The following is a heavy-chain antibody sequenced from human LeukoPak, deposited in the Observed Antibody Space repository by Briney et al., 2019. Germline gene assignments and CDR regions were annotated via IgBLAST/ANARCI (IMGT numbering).Heavy chain of an antibody. CDR1: GGSISNYY. J-gene: IGHJ5*02. CDR2: MYPGGST. V-gene: IGHV4-4*07. CDR3: ARGGVNWFDP. Sequence: SETLSLTCTVSGGSISNYYWSWIRQPAGKGLEWIGRMYPGGSTNYNPSLKSRITMSVDTSKNQFSLKLSSVTAADTAVYYCARGGVNWFDPWGQGTLVTVSS.